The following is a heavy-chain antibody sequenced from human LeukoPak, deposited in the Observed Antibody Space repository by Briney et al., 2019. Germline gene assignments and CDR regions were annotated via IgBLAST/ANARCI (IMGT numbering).Heavy chain of an antibody. V-gene: IGHV4-34*01. Sequence: SETLSLTCAVYGGSFSGYYWSWIRQPPGKVLEWIGEINHSGSTNYNPSLKSRVTISVDTSKNQFSLKLSSVTAADTAVYYCARVGDILTGFRARAFDIWGQGTMVTVSS. CDR1: GGSFSGYY. CDR3: ARVGDILTGFRARAFDI. CDR2: INHSGST. J-gene: IGHJ3*02. D-gene: IGHD3-9*01.